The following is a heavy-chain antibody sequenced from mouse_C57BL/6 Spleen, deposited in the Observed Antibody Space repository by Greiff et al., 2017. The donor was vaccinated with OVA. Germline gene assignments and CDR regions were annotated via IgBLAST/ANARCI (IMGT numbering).Heavy chain of an antibody. Sequence: QVQLKQPGAELVRPGSSVKLSCKASGYTFTSYWMHWVKQRPIQGLEWIGNIDPSDSETHYNQKFKDKATLTVDKSSSTAYMQLSSLTSEDSAVYYCARSTVVKWYFDVWGTGTTVTVSS. D-gene: IGHD1-1*01. J-gene: IGHJ1*03. CDR2: IDPSDSET. CDR1: GYTFTSYW. CDR3: ARSTVVKWYFDV. V-gene: IGHV1-52*01.